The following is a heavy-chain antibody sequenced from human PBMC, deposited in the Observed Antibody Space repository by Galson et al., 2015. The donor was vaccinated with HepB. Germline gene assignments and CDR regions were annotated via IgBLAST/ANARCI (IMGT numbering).Heavy chain of an antibody. D-gene: IGHD2-15*01. CDR2: IYYSGST. V-gene: IGHV4-39*01. J-gene: IGHJ4*02. Sequence: ETLSLTCTVSGGSISSSSYYWGWIRQPPGKGLEWIGSIYYSGSTYYNPSLKSRVTISVDTSKNQFSLKLSSVTAADTAVYYCARITPDPGDVGTVVVVAARKYYFDYWGQGTLVTVSS. CDR1: GGSISSSSYY. CDR3: ARITPDPGDVGTVVVVAARKYYFDY.